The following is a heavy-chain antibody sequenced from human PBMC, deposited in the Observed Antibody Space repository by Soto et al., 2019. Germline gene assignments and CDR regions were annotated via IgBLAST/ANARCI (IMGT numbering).Heavy chain of an antibody. CDR1: GYAFTSYW. CDR3: ARGYCTTTICDPWFDP. V-gene: IGHV5-51*01. CDR2: IYPGDSDT. J-gene: IGHJ5*02. Sequence: PGESLKIHCTGSGYAFTSYWIAWVRQMPGKGLEWMGIIYPGDSDTRHSPSFQGQVTISADQSITTAYLQWSSLKASDTALYYCARGYCTTTICDPWFDPWGQGTLVTVSS. D-gene: IGHD2-2*01.